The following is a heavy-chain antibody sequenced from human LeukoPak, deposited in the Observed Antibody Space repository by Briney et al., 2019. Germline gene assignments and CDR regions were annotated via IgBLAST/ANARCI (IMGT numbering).Heavy chain of an antibody. J-gene: IGHJ4*02. CDR3: AREGYYYDSSGYYFDY. CDR2: IKQDGSEK. D-gene: IGHD3-22*01. V-gene: IGHV3-7*01. Sequence: GGSLRLSCAASGFTFSGSAMHWVRQAPGKGLEWVANIKQDGSEKYYVDSVKGRFTISRDNAKNSLYLQMNSLRAEDTAVYYCAREGYYYDSSGYYFDYWGQGTLVTVSS. CDR1: GFTFSGSA.